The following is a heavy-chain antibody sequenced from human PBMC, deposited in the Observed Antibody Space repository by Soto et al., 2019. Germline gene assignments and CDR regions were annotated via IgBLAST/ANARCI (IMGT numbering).Heavy chain of an antibody. Sequence: QLQLQESGPGLVRPSETLSPICTVSGGSITRNDHYWGWIHQSPGKGLEWIGDIKSSGSTNYNLSLKSRVSMSVETSKNQFSLKMISVTAADTAVYYCARLGSSGWYQGSYFDYWGQGTLVTVSS. CDR3: ARLGSSGWYQGSYFDY. J-gene: IGHJ4*02. D-gene: IGHD6-19*01. CDR1: GGSITRNDHY. V-gene: IGHV4-39*01. CDR2: IKSSGST.